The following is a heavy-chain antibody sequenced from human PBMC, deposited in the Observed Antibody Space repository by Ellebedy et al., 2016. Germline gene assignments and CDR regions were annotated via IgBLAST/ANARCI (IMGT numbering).Heavy chain of an antibody. D-gene: IGHD6-19*01. V-gene: IGHV4-34*01. J-gene: IGHJ4*02. CDR2: INHSGST. CDR1: GGSFSGYY. Sequence: SETLSLTCAVYGGSFSGYYWSWIRQPPGKGLEWIGEINHSGSTNYNPSLKSRVTISVDKSKNQFSLKLSSVTAADTAVYYCARGPRETAGLPNFDYWGQGTLVTVSS. CDR3: ARGPRETAGLPNFDY.